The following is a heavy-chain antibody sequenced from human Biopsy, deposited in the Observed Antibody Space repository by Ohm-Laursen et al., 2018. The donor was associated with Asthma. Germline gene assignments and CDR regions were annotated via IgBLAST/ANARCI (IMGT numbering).Heavy chain of an antibody. CDR1: GYTLNSAG. Sequence: GASVKVSCKTSGYTLNSAGITWVRQAPGQGLEWMGWISVYNGNTKVAQKLQDGVTMITDTSTSTAYMELRSLRSDDTAVYFCARAVDYSHYYGIDVWGQGTTVTVS. J-gene: IGHJ6*02. D-gene: IGHD3-10*01. V-gene: IGHV1-18*01. CDR3: ARAVDYSHYYGIDV. CDR2: ISVYNGNT.